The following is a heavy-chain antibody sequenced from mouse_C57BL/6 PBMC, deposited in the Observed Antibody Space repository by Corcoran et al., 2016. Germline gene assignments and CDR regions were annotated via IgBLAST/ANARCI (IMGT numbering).Heavy chain of an antibody. J-gene: IGHJ2*01. D-gene: IGHD2-10*02. CDR1: GFSLSTSGMG. V-gene: IGHV8-12*01. Sequence: QVTLKESGPGILQSSQTLSLTCSFSGFSLSTSGMGVSWIRQPSGKGLEWLAHIYWDDDKRYNPSPKSRLTISKDTSRNQVFLKITSVDTADTATYYCARRGYGNYYFDYWGQGTTLTVSS. CDR3: ARRGYGNYYFDY. CDR2: IYWDDDK.